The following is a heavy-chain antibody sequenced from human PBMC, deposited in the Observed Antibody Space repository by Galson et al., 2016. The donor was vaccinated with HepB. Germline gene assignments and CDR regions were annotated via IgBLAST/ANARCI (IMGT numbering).Heavy chain of an antibody. D-gene: IGHD2-15*01. CDR2: IYGGGST. CDR1: GLTVSTNY. V-gene: IGHV3-53*04. CDR3: ARPLPNVGYGMDV. J-gene: IGHJ6*02. Sequence: SLRLSCAASGLTVSTNYMSWVRQAPGKGLEWVSVIYGGGSTTYADSVKGRFTISRHNSKNTLYLQMNSLRTEDTAVYYCARPLPNVGYGMDVWGQGTTVTVSS.